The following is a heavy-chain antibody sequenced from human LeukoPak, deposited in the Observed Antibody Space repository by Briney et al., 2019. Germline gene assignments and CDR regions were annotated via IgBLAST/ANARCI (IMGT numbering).Heavy chain of an antibody. V-gene: IGHV1-69*01. J-gene: IGHJ6*03. CDR1: GGTFSSYA. Sequence: KVSCKASGGTFSSYAISWVRQAPGQGLEWMGGIIPIFGTANYAQKFQGRVTITADESTSTAYMELSSLRSEDTAVYYCARGVVPAAMPSYYYYYKDVWGKGTTVTISS. D-gene: IGHD2-2*01. CDR3: ARGVVPAAMPSYYYYYKDV. CDR2: IIPIFGTA.